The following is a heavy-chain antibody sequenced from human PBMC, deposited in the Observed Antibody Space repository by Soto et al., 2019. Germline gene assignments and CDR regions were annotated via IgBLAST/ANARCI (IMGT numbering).Heavy chain of an antibody. Sequence: QVQLVESGGGVVQPGRSLRLSCAASGFTFSSYGMHWVRQAPGKGLEWVAVIWYDGSNKYYADSVKGRFTISRDNSKNTLYLQMNSLRAEDTAVYYCARVGDVDTAPDDWGQGTLVTVSS. CDR3: ARVGDVDTAPDD. CDR1: GFTFSSYG. CDR2: IWYDGSNK. V-gene: IGHV3-33*01. J-gene: IGHJ4*02. D-gene: IGHD5-18*01.